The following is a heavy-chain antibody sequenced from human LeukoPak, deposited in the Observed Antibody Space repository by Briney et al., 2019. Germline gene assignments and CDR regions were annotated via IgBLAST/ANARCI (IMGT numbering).Heavy chain of an antibody. CDR3: ARQNGFRLDY. V-gene: IGHV5-51*01. CDR2: IYPGDSNT. J-gene: IGHJ4*02. D-gene: IGHD4-17*01. CDR1: GYTFSSYW. Sequence: AESLKISCKGSGYTFSSYWIGWVRQMPGKGLEWMGIIYPGDSNTRYSPSLQGQVTISVDTSIGTAYLQWSSLKASDTAIYYCARQNGFRLDYWGQGTLVTVSS.